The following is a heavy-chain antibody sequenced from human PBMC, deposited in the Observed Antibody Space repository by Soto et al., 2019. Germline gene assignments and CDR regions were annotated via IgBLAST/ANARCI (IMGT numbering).Heavy chain of an antibody. CDR1: NGSISGFY. CDR3: VRVGVGMGKHFDS. Sequence: NPSETLSLTCSVSNGSISGFYWTWIRQPPGKILEWIGYIHYSGRTDYNPSLTSRATMSVETSKNQFSLNLKSITAADTAVYYCVRVGVGMGKHFDSLGRGTLVTF. D-gene: IGHD1-26*01. J-gene: IGHJ4*02. CDR2: IHYSGRT. V-gene: IGHV4-59*12.